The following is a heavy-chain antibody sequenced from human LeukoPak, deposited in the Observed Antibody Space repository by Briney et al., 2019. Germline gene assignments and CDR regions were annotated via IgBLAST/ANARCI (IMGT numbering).Heavy chain of an antibody. CDR2: IYTSGST. CDR1: GGSISSYY. V-gene: IGHV4-4*07. D-gene: IGHD3-22*01. J-gene: IGHJ3*02. CDR3: ARVLSSAYYYAPSFDI. Sequence: PSETLSLTCTVSGGSISSYYWSWIRQPAGKGLEWIGRIYTSGSTNYNPSLKSRVTMSVDTSKNQFSLKLSSVTAADTAVYYCARVLSSAYYYAPSFDIWGQGTMVTVSS.